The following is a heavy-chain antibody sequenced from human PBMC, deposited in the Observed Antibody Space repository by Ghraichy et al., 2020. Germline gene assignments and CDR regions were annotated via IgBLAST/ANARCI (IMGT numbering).Heavy chain of an antibody. D-gene: IGHD3-3*01. Sequence: GGSLRLSCAASGFTFSSYSMNWVRQAPGKGLEWVSSISSSSSYIYYADSVKGRFTISRDNAKNSLYLQMNSLRAEDTAVYYCARAPADYWSGYHPWGQGTLVTVSS. CDR1: GFTFSSYS. CDR2: ISSSSSYI. V-gene: IGHV3-21*01. CDR3: ARAPADYWSGYHP. J-gene: IGHJ5*02.